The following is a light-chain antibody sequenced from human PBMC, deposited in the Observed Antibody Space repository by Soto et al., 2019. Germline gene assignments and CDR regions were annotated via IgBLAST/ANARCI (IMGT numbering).Light chain of an antibody. V-gene: IGLV4-69*01. CDR2: LSSDGSH. CDR1: SGHSSYA. J-gene: IGLJ2*01. Sequence: QLVLTQSPSASASLGASVKLTCTLSSGHSSYAIAWHQQQPEKGPRYLMKLSSDGSHSEGDGIPDRFSGSSSGAERYLTISSLQSEDEADYYCQTWDTGARVVFGGGTQLTVL. CDR3: QTWDTGARVV.